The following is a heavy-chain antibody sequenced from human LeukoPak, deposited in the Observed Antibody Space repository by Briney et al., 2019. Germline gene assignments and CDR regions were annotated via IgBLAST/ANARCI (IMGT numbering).Heavy chain of an antibody. V-gene: IGHV3-53*01. CDR3: ARSPGYSYGPIFDY. J-gene: IGHJ4*02. D-gene: IGHD5-18*01. Sequence: PTGGSLRLSCAASGFTVSSNYMSWVRQAPGKGLEWVSVIYSGGSTYYADSVKGRFTISRDNSKNTLYLQMNSLRAEDTAVYYCARSPGYSYGPIFDYWGQGTLVTVSS. CDR2: IYSGGST. CDR1: GFTVSSNY.